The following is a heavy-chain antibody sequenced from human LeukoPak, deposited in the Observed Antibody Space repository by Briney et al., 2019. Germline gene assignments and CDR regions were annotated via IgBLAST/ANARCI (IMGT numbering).Heavy chain of an antibody. D-gene: IGHD3-3*01. CDR1: GFTFSSYA. Sequence: PGGSLRLSCAASGFTFSSYAMSWVRQAPGKGLEWVSVISGSGGSTYYADSVKGRFTISRDNSKNSLYLQMNSLRAEDTAVYYCARDKYDFWRRYEVWVAVGYYYGMDVWGQGTTVTVSS. CDR3: ARDKYDFWRRYEVWVAVGYYYGMDV. CDR2: ISGSGGST. V-gene: IGHV3-23*01. J-gene: IGHJ6*02.